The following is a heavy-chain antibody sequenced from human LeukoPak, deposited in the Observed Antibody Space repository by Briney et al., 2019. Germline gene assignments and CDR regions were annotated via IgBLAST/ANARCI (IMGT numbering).Heavy chain of an antibody. CDR1: GFTVSSNY. Sequence: GGSLRLSCAASGFTVSSNYMSWVRQAPGKGLEWVSVIYSGGSTYYADSVKGRFTISRDNSKNTLYLQMNSLRAEDTAVYYCARGREDYYFDYWGQGTLVTVSS. V-gene: IGHV3-66*01. J-gene: IGHJ4*02. CDR2: IYSGGST. CDR3: ARGREDYYFDY.